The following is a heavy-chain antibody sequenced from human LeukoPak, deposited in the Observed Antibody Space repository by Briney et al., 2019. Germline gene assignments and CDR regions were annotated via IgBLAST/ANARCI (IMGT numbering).Heavy chain of an antibody. Sequence: GGSLRLSCAASGFTFTRNAMAWVRQAPGKGLEWVSAIDGSGGTTFYADSVKGRVTISRVQSTNTVYLQMNSLRADDTAVYYCAKYGVVLPPGSHIPHWFDPWGQGSLVTVSS. D-gene: IGHD2-15*01. V-gene: IGHV3-23*01. CDR3: AKYGVVLPPGSHIPHWFDP. J-gene: IGHJ5*02. CDR1: GFTFTRNA. CDR2: IDGSGGTT.